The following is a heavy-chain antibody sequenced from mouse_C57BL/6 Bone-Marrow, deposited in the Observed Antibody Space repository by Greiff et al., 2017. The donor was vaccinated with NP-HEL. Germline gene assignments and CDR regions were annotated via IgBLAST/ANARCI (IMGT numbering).Heavy chain of an antibody. CDR1: GYAFTNYL. V-gene: IGHV1-54*01. J-gene: IGHJ1*03. Sequence: QVQLKESGAELVRPGTSVKVSCKASGYAFTNYLIEWVKQRPGQGLEWIGVINPGSGGTNYNEKFKGKATLTADKSSSTAYMQLSSLTSEDSAVYFCARLGYWYFDVWGTGTTVTVSS. CDR3: ARLGYWYFDV. CDR2: INPGSGGT.